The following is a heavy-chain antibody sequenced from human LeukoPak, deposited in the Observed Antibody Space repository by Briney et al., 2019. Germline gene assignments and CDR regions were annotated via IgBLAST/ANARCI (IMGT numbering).Heavy chain of an antibody. Sequence: SETLSLTCTVSGGSISSFYWSWNRQPPGQGLEWIGYIYYTGSTSYNPSLKSRVTISVDTSKNQFSLKLSSVTAADTAVYYCARLIFRDGLDYWGQGTLVTVSS. CDR2: IYYTGST. D-gene: IGHD5-24*01. CDR3: ARLIFRDGLDY. CDR1: GGSISSFY. V-gene: IGHV4-59*08. J-gene: IGHJ4*02.